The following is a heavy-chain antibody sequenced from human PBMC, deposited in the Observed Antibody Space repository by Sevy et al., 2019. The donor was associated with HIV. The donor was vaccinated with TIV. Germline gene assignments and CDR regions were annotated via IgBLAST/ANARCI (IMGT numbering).Heavy chain of an antibody. Sequence: GGSLRLSCAASGFTFSIIYMNWVRQSPGKGLEWVGRMKSKTDGGTTDYAAPVKDRFTMSRDDSKNTLYLQMNSLKADDNAVYYCTKVGIPNWGSEAFDIWGQGTMVTVSS. J-gene: IGHJ3*02. D-gene: IGHD3-16*01. CDR1: GFTFSIIY. V-gene: IGHV3-15*01. CDR2: MKSKTDGGTT. CDR3: TKVGIPNWGSEAFDI.